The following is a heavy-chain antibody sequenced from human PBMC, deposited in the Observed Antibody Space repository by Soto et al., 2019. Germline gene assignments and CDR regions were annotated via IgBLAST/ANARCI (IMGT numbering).Heavy chain of an antibody. CDR2: ISSDGSST. CDR1: GFTFSGYA. Sequence: QVQLVESGGGVVQPGKSLRLSCVGSGFTFSGYAMHWIRQAPGKAPEWVALISSDGSSTLYADSVRGRFTISRDNSRDTLYLQLNSVRPDDTAVFYCARGAYRYFDYWGQGTLVTVSS. V-gene: IGHV3-30-3*01. D-gene: IGHD4-4*01. J-gene: IGHJ4*02. CDR3: ARGAYRYFDY.